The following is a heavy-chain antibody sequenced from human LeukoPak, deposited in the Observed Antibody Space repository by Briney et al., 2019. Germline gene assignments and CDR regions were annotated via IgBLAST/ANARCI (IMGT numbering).Heavy chain of an antibody. D-gene: IGHD5-12*01. J-gene: IGHJ4*02. CDR3: ARGTKTGYTGYDWNY. Sequence: SETLSLTCTVSGGSISSYYWSWIRQPPGKGLEWIGYIYDIGSTSYNPSLKSRVTISVDTSSNQFSLMLTPVTAADTAVYYCARGTKTGYTGYDWNYWGQGSLVSVSS. CDR1: GGSISSYY. CDR2: IYDIGST. V-gene: IGHV4-59*01.